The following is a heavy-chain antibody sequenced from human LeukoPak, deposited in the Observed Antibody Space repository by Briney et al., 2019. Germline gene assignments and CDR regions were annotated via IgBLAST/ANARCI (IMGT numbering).Heavy chain of an antibody. CDR3: AKDHYYDSSGPIDY. D-gene: IGHD3-22*01. Sequence: GGSLRPSCAASGFTFSSYAMSWVRQAPGKGLEWVSAISGSGGSTYYADSVKGRFTISRDNSKNTLYLQMNSLRAEDTAVYYCAKDHYYDSSGPIDYWGQGTLVTVSS. CDR2: ISGSGGST. CDR1: GFTFSSYA. V-gene: IGHV3-23*01. J-gene: IGHJ4*02.